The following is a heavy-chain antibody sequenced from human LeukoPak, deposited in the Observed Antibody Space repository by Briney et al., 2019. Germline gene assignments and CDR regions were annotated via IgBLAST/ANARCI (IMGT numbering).Heavy chain of an antibody. J-gene: IGHJ4*02. CDR2: IKQDGTEK. CDR3: AKVAHYYYGSESYYFFEH. Sequence: PGGSLRLSCAASGFTFTTYWMSWVRQPPGKGLEWVANIKQDGTEKYYVDSVKGRFTISRDNAKNSLYLQMNSLRVEDTAIYYCAKVAHYYYGSESYYFFEHWGQGTPVTVSS. D-gene: IGHD3-10*01. V-gene: IGHV3-7*01. CDR1: GFTFTTYW.